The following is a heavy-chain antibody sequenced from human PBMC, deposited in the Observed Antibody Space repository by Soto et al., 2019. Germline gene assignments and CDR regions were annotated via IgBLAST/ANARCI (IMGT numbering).Heavy chain of an antibody. CDR2: ISGSGGST. CDR1: GFTFSSYA. J-gene: IGHJ4*02. V-gene: IGHV3-23*01. CDR3: AKSPLGSKYYFDY. Sequence: EVQLLESGGGLVQPGGSLRLSCAASGFTFSSYAMSWVRQAPGKGLEWVSAISGSGGSTYYADSVKGRFTISRDNAKNTLYLQMNSLRAEDTAVYYCAKSPLGSKYYFDYWGQGTLVTVSS. D-gene: IGHD1-26*01.